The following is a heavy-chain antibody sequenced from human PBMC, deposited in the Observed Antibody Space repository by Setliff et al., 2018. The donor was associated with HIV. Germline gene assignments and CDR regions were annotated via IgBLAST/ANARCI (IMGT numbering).Heavy chain of an antibody. D-gene: IGHD1-26*01. CDR2: IIPILGIA. V-gene: IGHV1-69*10. CDR1: GGTSNTYA. J-gene: IGHJ6*02. CDR3: ARPQWELGVDYYGMDV. Sequence: SVKVSCKASGGTSNTYAISWVRQAPGQGLEWMGGIIPILGIASYSQKFQGRVTITADKSTSTAYMELSSLRSEDTAVYYCARPQWELGVDYYGMDVWGQGTTVTVSS.